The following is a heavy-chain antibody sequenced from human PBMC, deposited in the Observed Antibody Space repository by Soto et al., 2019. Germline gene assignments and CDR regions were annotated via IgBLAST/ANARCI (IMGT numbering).Heavy chain of an antibody. CDR1: GGTFSSYA. V-gene: IGHV1-69*01. CDR2: IIPIFATA. D-gene: IGHD2-2*01. CDR3: ARSVGFRYQLLKRGMDV. J-gene: IGHJ6*02. Sequence: QVQLVQFGAEVKKPGSSVKVSCKASGGTFSSYAISWVRQAPGQGLEWMGGIIPIFATANYAQKFQGRVMMTAGESTRTAFMELSSLRSDDTAVYYCARSVGFRYQLLKRGMDVWGQGTTVTVSS.